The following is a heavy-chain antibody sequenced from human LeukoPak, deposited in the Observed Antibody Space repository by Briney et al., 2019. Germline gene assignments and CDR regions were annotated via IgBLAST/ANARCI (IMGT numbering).Heavy chain of an antibody. CDR2: ISYDGSNK. Sequence: GRSLRLSCAASGFTFSSYAMHWVRQAPGKGLEWVAVISYDGSNKYYADSVKGRFTISRDNSKNTLYLQTNSLRAEDTAVYYCARYYRLDYWGQGTLVTVSS. D-gene: IGHD3-10*01. V-gene: IGHV3-30*04. J-gene: IGHJ4*02. CDR1: GFTFSSYA. CDR3: ARYYRLDY.